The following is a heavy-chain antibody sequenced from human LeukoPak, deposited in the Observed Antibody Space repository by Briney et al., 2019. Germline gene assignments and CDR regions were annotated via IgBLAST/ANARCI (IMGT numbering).Heavy chain of an antibody. CDR2: INHSGST. D-gene: IGHD5-18*01. CDR1: GGSFSGYY. Sequence: PSETLSLTCAVYGGSFSGYYWSWIRQPPGKGLEWIGEINHSGSTNYNPSLKSRVTISVDTSKNQFSLKLSSVTAADTAVYYCARAVTAVYAFDIWGQGTMVTVSS. J-gene: IGHJ3*02. CDR3: ARAVTAVYAFDI. V-gene: IGHV4-34*01.